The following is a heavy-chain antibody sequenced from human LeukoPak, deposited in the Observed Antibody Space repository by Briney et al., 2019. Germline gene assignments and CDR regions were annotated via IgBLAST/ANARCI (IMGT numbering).Heavy chain of an antibody. D-gene: IGHD3-10*01. CDR1: GFTFSSSS. J-gene: IGHJ4*02. Sequence: GGSLRLSCAASGFTFSSSSMIWVRQAPGKGLEWVSYIGTTTTYYADSVKGRFTISRDNAKNSLYLQMNSLRVEDTAMYYCARDRELDFWGQGTLVTVS. CDR2: IGTTTT. V-gene: IGHV3-48*04. CDR3: ARDRELDF.